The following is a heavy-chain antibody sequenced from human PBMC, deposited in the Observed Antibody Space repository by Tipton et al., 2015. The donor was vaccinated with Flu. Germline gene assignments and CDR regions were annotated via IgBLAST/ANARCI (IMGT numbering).Heavy chain of an antibody. CDR3: TKARRAWSRDAFDI. CDR1: GFDSAFGFSSYD. CDR2: IGTLGDT. V-gene: IGHV3-13*01. J-gene: IGHJ3*02. Sequence: SLRLSCAASGFDSAFGFSSYDIHWVRQGTGKGLEWVSFIGTLGDTLYAASVKGRFTVSRDNDKKSSSLQADGLNAGDTALYYCTKARRAWSRDAFDIWSQGTMVTVSS. D-gene: IGHD2-15*01.